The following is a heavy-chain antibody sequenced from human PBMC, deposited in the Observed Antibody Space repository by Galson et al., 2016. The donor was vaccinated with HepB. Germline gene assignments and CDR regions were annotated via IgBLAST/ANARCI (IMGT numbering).Heavy chain of an antibody. Sequence: SLRLSCAASGFTVFNNYMTWVRQAPGKGLEWVSLIYSGGSTHYADSVKGRFTISRDSSKNTLYLQMNNLRAEDTAVYYCARSQISGVVNGPYWGLGTLVTVSS. CDR1: GFTVFNNY. CDR3: ARSQISGVVNGPY. D-gene: IGHD3-3*01. CDR2: IYSGGST. V-gene: IGHV3-66*01. J-gene: IGHJ4*02.